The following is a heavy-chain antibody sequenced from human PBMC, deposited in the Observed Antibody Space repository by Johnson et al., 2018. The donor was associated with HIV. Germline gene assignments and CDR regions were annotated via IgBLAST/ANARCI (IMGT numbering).Heavy chain of an antibody. CDR2: ISYDGINK. CDR3: AKDVGNFWPDAFDI. D-gene: IGHD1-26*01. V-gene: IGHV3-30*18. Sequence: QVQLMESGGGVVQPGRSLRLSCAASGFTFSSYGMHWVRQAPGKGLEWVALISYDGINKHYADSVEGRLTISRDNSKNTVYLQMSSLRAEDTAVYYCAKDVGNFWPDAFDIWGQGTMVTVSS. CDR1: GFTFSSYG. J-gene: IGHJ3*02.